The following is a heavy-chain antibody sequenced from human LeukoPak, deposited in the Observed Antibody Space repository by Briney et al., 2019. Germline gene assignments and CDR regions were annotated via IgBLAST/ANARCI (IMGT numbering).Heavy chain of an antibody. V-gene: IGHV3-23*01. CDR1: GFTFSTYA. CDR2: ISGGGGST. Sequence: GGSLRLSCAASGFTFSTYAMSWVRQAPGKGLEWVSAISGGGGSTYYADSVRGRFTISRDNSKNTVYLQMNSLRAEDTAVYYCARVGGNDGDYYYYGMDVWGQGTTVTVSS. J-gene: IGHJ6*02. D-gene: IGHD5-12*01. CDR3: ARVGGNDGDYYYYGMDV.